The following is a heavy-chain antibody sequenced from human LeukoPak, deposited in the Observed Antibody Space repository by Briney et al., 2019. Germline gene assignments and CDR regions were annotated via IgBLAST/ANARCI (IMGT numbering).Heavy chain of an antibody. Sequence: GESLKISCQGSGYSFTSHWLGWVRQTPGKGLEWMGIIYPDDSDTRYSPSFQGQVTISADKSINTAYLQWSSLKASDTAIYFCAKLWSYYFDFWGQGTLVTVSS. CDR3: AKLWSYYFDF. CDR1: GYSFTSHW. J-gene: IGHJ4*02. D-gene: IGHD3-16*01. CDR2: IYPDDSDT. V-gene: IGHV5-51*01.